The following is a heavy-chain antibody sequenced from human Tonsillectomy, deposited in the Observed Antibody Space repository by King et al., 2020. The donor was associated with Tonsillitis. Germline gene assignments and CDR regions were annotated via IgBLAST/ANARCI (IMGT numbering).Heavy chain of an antibody. V-gene: IGHV4-39*01. CDR2: IYYSGTT. CDR1: GGSISSSSYY. J-gene: IGHJ6*03. D-gene: IGHD2-8*01. CDR3: VHARLHMDV. Sequence: LQLQESGPGLVKPSETLSLTCTVSGGSISSSSYYWGWIRPPPGQGLEWIGSIYYSGTTYYNPSLKSRVTISVDTSKNQFSLKLSSVTAADTAVYYCVHARLHMDVWGKGTTVTVSS.